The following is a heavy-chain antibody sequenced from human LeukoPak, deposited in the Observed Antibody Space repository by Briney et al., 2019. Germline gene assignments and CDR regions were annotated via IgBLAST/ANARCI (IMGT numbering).Heavy chain of an antibody. D-gene: IGHD3-10*01. Sequence: SETLSLTCTVSGASISSYYWSWIRQPAGKGLEWIARIYTSGSTNYNPSLKSRVTMSVDTSKNQFSLKLSSVTAADTAVYYCASFWYGSGSPIDFWGQGTLVTVSS. CDR1: GASISSYY. V-gene: IGHV4-4*07. J-gene: IGHJ4*02. CDR2: IYTSGST. CDR3: ASFWYGSGSPIDF.